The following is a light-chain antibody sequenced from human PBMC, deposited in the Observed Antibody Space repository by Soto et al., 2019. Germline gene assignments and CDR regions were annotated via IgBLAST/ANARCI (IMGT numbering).Light chain of an antibody. CDR2: RNN. V-gene: IGLV1-47*01. CDR3: AAWDDTLDAQV. Sequence: QSVLTQSPSASGTPGQRVTISCSGSRSNIGRNFAYWYQHVPGTAPRLLIQRNNERPSGVPDRFSGSKSGTSGSLAISGLRSDDEATYYCAAWDDTLDAQVFGGGTKVTVL. J-gene: IGLJ3*02. CDR1: RSNIGRNF.